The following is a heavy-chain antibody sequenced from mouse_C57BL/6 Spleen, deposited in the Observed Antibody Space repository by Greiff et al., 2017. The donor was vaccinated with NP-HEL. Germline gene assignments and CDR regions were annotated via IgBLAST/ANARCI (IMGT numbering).Heavy chain of an antibody. Sequence: VQLQQPGAELVRPGSSVKLSCKASGYTFTSYWMHWVKQRPIQGLEWIGNIDPSDSETHYNQKFKDKATLTVDKSSSTAYMQLSSLTSEDSAVYYCARRGGYGNYYAMDYWGQGTSVTVSS. V-gene: IGHV1-52*01. CDR2: IDPSDSET. J-gene: IGHJ4*01. CDR1: GYTFTSYW. D-gene: IGHD2-1*01. CDR3: ARRGGYGNYYAMDY.